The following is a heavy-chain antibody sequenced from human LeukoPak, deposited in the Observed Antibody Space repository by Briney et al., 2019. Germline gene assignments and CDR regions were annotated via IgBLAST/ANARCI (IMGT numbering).Heavy chain of an antibody. CDR2: ITYDGSNK. CDR1: GFTFSSYA. CDR3: ARGASGSYYYDY. J-gene: IGHJ4*02. Sequence: PGGSLRLSCAASGFTFSSYAMHWVRQAPGKGLEWVAVITYDGSNKYYADSVKGRFTISRDNSKNTLYLQMNSLRAEDTAVYYCARGASGSYYYDYWGQGTLVTVSS. D-gene: IGHD3-10*01. V-gene: IGHV3-30-3*01.